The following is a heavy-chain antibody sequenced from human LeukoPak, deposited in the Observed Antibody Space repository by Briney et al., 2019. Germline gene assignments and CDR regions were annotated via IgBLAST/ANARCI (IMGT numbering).Heavy chain of an antibody. Sequence: ASVKVSCKASGYTFTGYDIHWVRQAPGQGLEWMGRINPNSGGTKYAQKFQGRVTMTRDTSNTTAYMELSRLRSDDTAVYYCARDVGSNNCENWGQGTLVTVSS. CDR1: GYTFTGYD. CDR3: ARDVGSNNCEN. V-gene: IGHV1-2*06. CDR2: INPNSGGT. J-gene: IGHJ4*02. D-gene: IGHD2-2*01.